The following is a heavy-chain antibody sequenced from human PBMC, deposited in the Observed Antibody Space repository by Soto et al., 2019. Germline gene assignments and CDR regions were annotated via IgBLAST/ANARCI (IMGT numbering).Heavy chain of an antibody. CDR2: IYYSGST. CDR3: ARVPMYYDILTGYSDYYYYGMDV. Sequence: SETLSLTCTVSGGSISSYYWSWIRQPPGKGLEWIGYIYYSGSTNYNPSLKSRVTISVDTSKNQFSLKLSSVTAADTAVYYCARVPMYYDILTGYSDYYYYGMDVWGQGTTVTVSS. V-gene: IGHV4-59*01. D-gene: IGHD3-9*01. CDR1: GGSISSYY. J-gene: IGHJ6*02.